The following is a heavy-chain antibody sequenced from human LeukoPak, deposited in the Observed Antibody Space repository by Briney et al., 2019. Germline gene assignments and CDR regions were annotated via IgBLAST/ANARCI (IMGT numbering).Heavy chain of an antibody. D-gene: IGHD2-15*01. CDR3: AREGVAPFDY. V-gene: IGHV1-46*01. CDR2: INPSGSST. Sequence: ASVKVSCKASGYTFTSYYMHWVRQAPGQGLEWRGIINPSGSSTSYAQKSHGRVTMTRDTSTSTVYMELSSLRSEDTAVYYCAREGVAPFDYWGQGTLVTVSS. J-gene: IGHJ4*02. CDR1: GYTFTSYY.